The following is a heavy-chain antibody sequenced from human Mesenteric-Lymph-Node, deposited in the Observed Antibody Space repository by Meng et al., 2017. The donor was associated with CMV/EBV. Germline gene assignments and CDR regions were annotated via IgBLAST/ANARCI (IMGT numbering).Heavy chain of an antibody. CDR2: ITKTSGNM. CDR1: GFTFSTYT. D-gene: IGHD3-22*01. Sequence: GGSLRLSCVASGFTFSTYTMNWVRQAPGKGLEWVSSITKTSGNMYYADSVKGRFSISRDNAQNSLYLQMNSLRAEDTAVYYCARDHYDSSGYYRKGVFDYWGQGTLVTVSS. CDR3: ARDHYDSSGYYRKGVFDY. J-gene: IGHJ4*02. V-gene: IGHV3-21*01.